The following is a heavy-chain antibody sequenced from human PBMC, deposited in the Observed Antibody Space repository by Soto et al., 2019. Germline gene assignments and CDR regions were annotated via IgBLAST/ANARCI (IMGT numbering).Heavy chain of an antibody. D-gene: IGHD6-13*01. Sequence: ASVKVSCKASGYTFTGYGISWVRQAPGQGLEWMGWISAYNGNTNYAQKLQGRVTMTTDTSTSTAYMELRSLRSDDTAVYYCARDRVAAAGLPPGPWGQGTLVTVSS. CDR1: GYTFTGYG. CDR2: ISAYNGNT. V-gene: IGHV1-18*01. J-gene: IGHJ5*02. CDR3: ARDRVAAAGLPPGP.